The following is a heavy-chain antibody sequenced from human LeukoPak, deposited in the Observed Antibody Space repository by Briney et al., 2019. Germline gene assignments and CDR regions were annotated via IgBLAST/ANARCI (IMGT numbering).Heavy chain of an antibody. Sequence: GGSLRLSCAASGLTFSGNAMSWVRQAPGKGLEWVSSISSSSSYIYYADSVKGRFTISRDNAKNSLYLQMNSLRAEDTAVYYCGRDTALDYWGQGTLVTVSS. CDR3: GRDTALDY. CDR2: ISSSSSYI. J-gene: IGHJ4*02. V-gene: IGHV3-21*01. D-gene: IGHD5-18*01. CDR1: GLTFSGNA.